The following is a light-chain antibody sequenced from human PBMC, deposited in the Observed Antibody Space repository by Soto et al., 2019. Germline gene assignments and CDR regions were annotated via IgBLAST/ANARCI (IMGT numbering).Light chain of an antibody. V-gene: IGKV3-15*01. CDR1: QSISSN. Sequence: EIVMTQSPATLSVSPGERATLSCRASQSISSNLAWYQQKPGQAPRLLIYGASTRATAIPARFSGSGSGTQFTLTITSLQSEDFAVYYCQHYNNWPPWTFGQGTRAEVK. J-gene: IGKJ1*01. CDR2: GAS. CDR3: QHYNNWPPWT.